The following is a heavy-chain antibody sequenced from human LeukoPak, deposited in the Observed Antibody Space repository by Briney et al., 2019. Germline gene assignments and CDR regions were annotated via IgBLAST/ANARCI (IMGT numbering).Heavy chain of an antibody. Sequence: GGSRRLSCASSVFTFSSDSMNLGRQAPGKVLELVSSISSSSSYIYYADSVKGRFTISRDNAKNSLYLQMNSLRAEDTAVYYCARDDRVGYRYGDYWGQGTLVTVSS. V-gene: IGHV3-21*01. J-gene: IGHJ4*02. CDR1: VFTFSSDS. CDR3: ARDDRVGYRYGDY. CDR2: ISSSSSYI. D-gene: IGHD5-18*01.